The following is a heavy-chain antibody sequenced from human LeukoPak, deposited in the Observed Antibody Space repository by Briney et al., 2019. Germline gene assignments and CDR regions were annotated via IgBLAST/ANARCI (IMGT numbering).Heavy chain of an antibody. CDR1: GFTFSDYY. D-gene: IGHD6-13*01. J-gene: IGHJ4*02. CDR2: ISSSGSTI. V-gene: IGHV3-11*01. CDR3: ARDKRGVAATGTLIDY. Sequence: GGSLRLSCAASGFTFSDYYMSWIRQAPGKGLEWVSYISSSGSTIYYADSVKGRFTISRDNAKNSLYLQMNSLRAEDTAVYYCARDKRGVAATGTLIDYWGQGTLVTVSS.